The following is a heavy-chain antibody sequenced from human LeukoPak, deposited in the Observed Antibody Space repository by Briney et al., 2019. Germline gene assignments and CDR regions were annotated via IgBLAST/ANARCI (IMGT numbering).Heavy chain of an antibody. D-gene: IGHD6-13*01. Sequence: ASVKVSCKVSGYTLTELSMHWVRQAPGQGPEWMGVISPSGGSTTYAQKFQGRVTLTRDMSTSTAYMELRSLRSDDTAVYYCARAGLIAAAGMDDYWGQGTLVTVSS. J-gene: IGHJ4*02. CDR1: GYTLTELS. V-gene: IGHV1-46*01. CDR3: ARAGLIAAAGMDDY. CDR2: ISPSGGST.